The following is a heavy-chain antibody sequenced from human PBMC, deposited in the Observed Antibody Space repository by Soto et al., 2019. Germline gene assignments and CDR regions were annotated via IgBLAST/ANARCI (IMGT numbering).Heavy chain of an antibody. Sequence: GSSLKDFCAASVFTVSSYAMSWVRQAPGKWLEWVSAISGSGGSTYYADSVKGRFTISRDNSKNTLYLQMNSLRAEDTAVYYCAKPPSIAAALVSGFEYWG. V-gene: IGHV3-23*01. J-gene: IGHJ4*01. D-gene: IGHD6-13*01. CDR1: VFTVSSYA. CDR3: AKPPSIAAALVSGFEY. CDR2: ISGSGGST.